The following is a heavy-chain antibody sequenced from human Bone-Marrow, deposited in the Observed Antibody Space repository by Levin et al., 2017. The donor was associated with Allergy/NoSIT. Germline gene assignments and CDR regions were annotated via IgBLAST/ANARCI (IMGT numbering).Heavy chain of an antibody. CDR2: ISYDGSNK. Sequence: GGSLRLSCAASGFTFSSYAMHWVRQAPGKGLEWVAVISYDGSNKYYADSVKGRFTISRDNSKNTLYLQMNSLRAEDTAVYYCARNIYCSGGSCYVGPDYWGQGTLVTVSS. V-gene: IGHV3-30-3*01. CDR3: ARNIYCSGGSCYVGPDY. J-gene: IGHJ4*02. CDR1: GFTFSSYA. D-gene: IGHD2-15*01.